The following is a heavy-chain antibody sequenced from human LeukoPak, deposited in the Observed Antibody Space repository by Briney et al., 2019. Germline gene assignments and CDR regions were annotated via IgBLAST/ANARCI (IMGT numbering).Heavy chain of an antibody. J-gene: IGHJ4*02. CDR3: AGLVGATRTFDY. CDR2: INHSGST. CDR1: GGSFSGYY. D-gene: IGHD1-26*01. V-gene: IGHV4-34*01. Sequence: SETLSLTCAVYGGSFSGYYWSRIRQPPGKGLEWIGEINHSGSTNYNPSLKSRVTISVDTSKNQFSLKLSSVTAADTAVYYCAGLVGATRTFDYWGQGTLVTVSS.